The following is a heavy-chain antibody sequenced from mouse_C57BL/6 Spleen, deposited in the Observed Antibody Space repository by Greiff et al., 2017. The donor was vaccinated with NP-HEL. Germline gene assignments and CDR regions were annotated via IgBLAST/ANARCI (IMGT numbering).Heavy chain of an antibody. V-gene: IGHV3-6*01. CDR3: ARGIYDGYPAWFAY. D-gene: IGHD2-3*01. CDR1: GYSITSGYY. CDR2: ISYDGSN. J-gene: IGHJ3*01. Sequence: EVHLVESGPGLVKPSQSLSLTCSVTGYSITSGYYWNWIRQFPGNKLEWMGYISYDGSNNYNPSLKNRISITRDTSKNQFFLKLNSVTTEDTATYYCARGIYDGYPAWFAYWGQGTLVTVSA.